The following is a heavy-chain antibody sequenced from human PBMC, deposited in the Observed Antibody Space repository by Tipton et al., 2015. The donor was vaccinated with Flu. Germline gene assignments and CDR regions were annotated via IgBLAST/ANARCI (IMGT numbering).Heavy chain of an antibody. D-gene: IGHD4-11*01. CDR2: VFHTGST. V-gene: IGHV4-38-2*02. CDR3: ARRDYSNYVSEPKNWLDP. J-gene: IGHJ5*02. Sequence: LRLSCTISGDSISGDYYWGWIRQPPGKGLQWIGNVFHTGSTYHNPSLTSRVTLAVDRPRNQFSLRLTSVTAADTAVYYCARRDYSNYVSEPKNWLDPRGEGSLV. CDR1: GDSISGDYY.